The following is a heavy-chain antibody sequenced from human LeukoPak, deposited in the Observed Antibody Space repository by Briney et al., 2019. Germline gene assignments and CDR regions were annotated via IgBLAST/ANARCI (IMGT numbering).Heavy chain of an antibody. Sequence: SGTLSLTCAVSGGSISSSNWWSWIRQPPGKGLEWIGEIYHSGSTNYNPSLKSRVTISVDTSKNQFSLKLSSVTAADTAVYYCARWGDGYNALDDYWGQGTLVTVSS. V-gene: IGHV4-4*02. CDR1: GGSISSSNW. CDR2: IYHSGST. CDR3: ARWGDGYNALDDY. J-gene: IGHJ4*02. D-gene: IGHD5-24*01.